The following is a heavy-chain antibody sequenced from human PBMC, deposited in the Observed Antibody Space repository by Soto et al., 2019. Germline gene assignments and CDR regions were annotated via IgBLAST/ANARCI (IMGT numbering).Heavy chain of an antibody. V-gene: IGHV5-51*01. J-gene: IGHJ3*02. CDR2: IYPGDSDT. CDR3: ATPVVVADTVADPFDI. Sequence: GESLKISCKGSGYSFTSYWIGWVRQMPGKGLEWMGIIYPGDSDTRYSPSFQGQVTISADKSISTAYLQWSSLKASDTAMYYCATPVVVADTVADPFDIWIQGTMDTV. D-gene: IGHD2-15*01. CDR1: GYSFTSYW.